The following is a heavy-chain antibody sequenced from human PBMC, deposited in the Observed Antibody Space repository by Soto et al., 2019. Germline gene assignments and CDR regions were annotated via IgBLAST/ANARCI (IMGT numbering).Heavy chain of an antibody. D-gene: IGHD4-17*01. J-gene: IGHJ6*02. V-gene: IGHV1-2*02. CDR1: GYTFTDYY. CDR3: ARVPLPDYGDYNYYYYGMDV. CDR2: INPNSGGT. Sequence: PGASVKVSCKASGYTFTDYYMHWVRQAPGQGLEWMGWINPNSGGTNYAQKFQGRVTMTRDTSISTAYMELSRLRSDDTAVYYCARVPLPDYGDYNYYYYGMDVWGQGTTVTVSS.